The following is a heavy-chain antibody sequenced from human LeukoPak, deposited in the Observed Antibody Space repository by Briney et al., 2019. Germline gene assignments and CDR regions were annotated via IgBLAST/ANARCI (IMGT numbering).Heavy chain of an antibody. V-gene: IGHV4-39*07. CDR2: IYYSGST. Sequence: PSETLSLTCTVSGGSISSSSYYWGWIRQPPGKGLEWIGSIYYSGSTNYNPSLKSRVTISVDTSKNQFSLKLSSVTAADTAVYYCATTRASSGWSRFDYWGQGTLVTVSS. J-gene: IGHJ4*02. D-gene: IGHD6-19*01. CDR3: ATTRASSGWSRFDY. CDR1: GGSISSSSYY.